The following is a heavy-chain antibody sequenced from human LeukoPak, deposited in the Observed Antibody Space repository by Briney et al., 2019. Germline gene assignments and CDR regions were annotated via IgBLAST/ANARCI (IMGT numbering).Heavy chain of an antibody. CDR2: ITWNGANI. CDR1: GFTFDDYA. CDR3: ASDSGYCSSTSCYHPYYYYYMDV. J-gene: IGHJ6*03. V-gene: IGHV3-9*01. D-gene: IGHD2-2*01. Sequence: GGSLRLSCVTSGFTFDDYAMHWVRQAPGKGLEWVSGITWNGANIDYADSVKGRFTMSRDNAKNSLYLQMNSLRAEDTAVYYCASDSGYCSSTSCYHPYYYYYMDVWGKGTTVAVSS.